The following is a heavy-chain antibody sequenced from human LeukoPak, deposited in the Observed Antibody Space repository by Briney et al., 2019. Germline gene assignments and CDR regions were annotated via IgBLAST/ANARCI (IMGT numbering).Heavy chain of an antibody. CDR1: GFTFSSFG. V-gene: IGHV3-30*02. CDR2: IRYDGSNK. CDR3: AKVMYDFWSGPNWFDP. Sequence: GGSLRLSCAASGFTFSSFGMHWVRQAPGKGLEWVAFIRYDGSNKYYADSVKGRFTISRDNSKNTLYLQMNSLRAEDTAVYYCAKVMYDFWSGPNWFDPWGQGTLVTVSS. D-gene: IGHD3-3*01. J-gene: IGHJ5*02.